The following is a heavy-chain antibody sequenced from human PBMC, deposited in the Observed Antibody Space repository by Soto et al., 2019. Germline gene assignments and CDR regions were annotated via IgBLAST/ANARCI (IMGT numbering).Heavy chain of an antibody. J-gene: IGHJ6*02. CDR3: ARAGSWYGHSYYYYGMDV. Sequence: EVQLVESGGGLVQPGGSLRLSCAASGFTFSSYWMSWVRQAPGKGLEWVANIKQDGSEKDYVDSVKGRFTISRDNAKNSLYLQMNSVRAEDTAVYYCARAGSWYGHSYYYYGMDVWGQGTTVTVSS. D-gene: IGHD6-13*01. CDR2: IKQDGSEK. CDR1: GFTFSSYW. V-gene: IGHV3-7*01.